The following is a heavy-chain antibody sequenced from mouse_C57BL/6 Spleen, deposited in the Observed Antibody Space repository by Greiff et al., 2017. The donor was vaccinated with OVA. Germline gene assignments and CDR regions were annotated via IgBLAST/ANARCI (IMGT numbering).Heavy chain of an antibody. CDR3: ARRDYGSSVYAMDY. CDR1: GYTFTDYY. CDR2: INPNNGGT. D-gene: IGHD1-1*01. V-gene: IGHV1-26*01. Sequence: VQLQQSGPELVKPGASVKISCKASGYTFTDYYMNWVKQSHGKSLEWIGDINPNNGGTSYNQKFKGKATLTVDKSSSTAYMELRSLTSEDSAVYYCARRDYGSSVYAMDYWGQGTSVTVSS. J-gene: IGHJ4*01.